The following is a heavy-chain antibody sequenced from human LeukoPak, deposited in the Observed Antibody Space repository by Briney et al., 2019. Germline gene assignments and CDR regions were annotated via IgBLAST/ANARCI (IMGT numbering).Heavy chain of an antibody. V-gene: IGHV4-34*01. CDR3: ARRRDCSSTSCLNWFDP. CDR2: INHSGST. J-gene: IGHJ5*02. Sequence: PSETLSLTCAVYGGSFSGYYWSWIRQPLGKGLEWIGEINHSGSTNYNPSLKSRVTISVDTSKNQFSLKLSSVTAADTAVYYCARRRDCSSTSCLNWFDPWDQGTLVTVSS. D-gene: IGHD2-2*01. CDR1: GGSFSGYY.